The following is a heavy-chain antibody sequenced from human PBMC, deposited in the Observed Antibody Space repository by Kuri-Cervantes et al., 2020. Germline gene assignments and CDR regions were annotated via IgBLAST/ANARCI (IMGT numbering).Heavy chain of an antibody. V-gene: IGHV4-61*01. J-gene: IGHJ4*02. D-gene: IGHD6-13*01. CDR1: GDSVSSGSYY. CDR2: IYYSGST. Sequence: GSLRLSCTVSGDSVSSGSYYWSWIRQPPGKGLEWIGYIYYSGSTNYNPSLKSRVTMSVDTSKNQFSLKLSSVTAADTAVYYCARVDSWYGSSALDYWGQGTLVTVSS. CDR3: ARVDSWYGSSALDY.